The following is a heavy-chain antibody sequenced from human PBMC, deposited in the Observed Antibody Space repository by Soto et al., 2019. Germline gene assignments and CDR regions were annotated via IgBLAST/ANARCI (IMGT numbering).Heavy chain of an antibody. Sequence: ASVKVSCQASGYTFTSYDINWVRQATGQGLEWMGWMNPNSGNTGYAQKFQGRVTMTRNTSISTAYMELSSLRSEDTAVYYCAREEREWLSYYYYYMDVWGKGTTVTVSS. CDR3: AREEREWLSYYYYYMDV. V-gene: IGHV1-8*01. J-gene: IGHJ6*03. CDR1: GYTFTSYD. D-gene: IGHD3-3*01. CDR2: MNPNSGNT.